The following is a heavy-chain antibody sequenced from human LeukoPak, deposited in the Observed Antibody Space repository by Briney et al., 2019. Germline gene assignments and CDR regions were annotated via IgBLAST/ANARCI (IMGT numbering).Heavy chain of an antibody. CDR2: INHSGST. V-gene: IGHV4-34*01. CDR3: AAYSYGYLYYFDY. D-gene: IGHD5-18*01. Sequence: SETLSLTCAVYGGSFSGYYWSWIRQPPGKGLEWIGEINHSGSTNYNPSLKSRVTISVDTSKNQFSLKLSSVTAADTAVYYCAAYSYGYLYYFDYWGQGTLVTVSS. J-gene: IGHJ4*02. CDR1: GGSFSGYY.